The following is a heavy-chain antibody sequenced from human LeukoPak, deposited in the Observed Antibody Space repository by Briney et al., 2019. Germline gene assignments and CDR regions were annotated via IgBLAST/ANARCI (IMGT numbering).Heavy chain of an antibody. V-gene: IGHV3-23*01. CDR2: ISGSGGST. Sequence: PGGSLRLSCAASGFTFSSYAMSWVRQAPGKGLEWVSAISGSGGSTYYADSVKGRFTISRDNSKNTLYLQMNSLRAEDTAVYYCAKDRDDYSNYGGEDYWGQGTLVTVSS. J-gene: IGHJ4*02. D-gene: IGHD4-11*01. CDR3: AKDRDDYSNYGGEDY. CDR1: GFTFSSYA.